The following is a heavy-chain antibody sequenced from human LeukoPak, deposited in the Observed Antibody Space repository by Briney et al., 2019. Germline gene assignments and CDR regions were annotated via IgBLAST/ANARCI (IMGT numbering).Heavy chain of an antibody. CDR1: GGSISSYY. V-gene: IGHV4-59*01. CDR2: IYYSGST. CDR3: ARDLRTYSSGPIYP. Sequence: ASETLSLTCTVSGGSISSYYWSWTRQPPGKGLEWIGYIYYSGSTNYNPSLKSRVTISIDTSKNQFSLKLSSVTAADTAVYYCARDLRTYSSGPIYPWGQGTLVTVSS. D-gene: IGHD6-19*01. J-gene: IGHJ5*02.